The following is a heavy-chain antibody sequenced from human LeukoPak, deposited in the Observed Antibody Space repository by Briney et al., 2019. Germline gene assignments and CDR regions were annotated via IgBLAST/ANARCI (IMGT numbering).Heavy chain of an antibody. CDR1: GGSTSSYY. V-gene: IGHV4-59*01. D-gene: IGHD3-16*01. Sequence: PSETLSLTCTVSGGSTSSYYWSWIRQPPGKRLEWIGYIYYSGSTNYNPSLKSRVIISLYTSKIHFSLKLSSVTAADTAVYYCAGALATTWGDNWFDPWGQGTLVTVSS. CDR2: IYYSGST. J-gene: IGHJ5*02. CDR3: AGALATTWGDNWFDP.